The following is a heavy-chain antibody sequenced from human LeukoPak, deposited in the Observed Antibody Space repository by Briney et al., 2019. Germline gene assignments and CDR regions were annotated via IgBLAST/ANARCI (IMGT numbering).Heavy chain of an antibody. Sequence: GGSLRLSCAASGFTFSSYWVGWVREAPGKGLEWVANIKQDGSEKNYVDSVKGRFTISRDNAKSSLYLQMNSLRAEDTAVYYCARELWPGDYWGQGTLVTVYS. J-gene: IGHJ4*02. CDR2: IKQDGSEK. CDR3: ARELWPGDY. V-gene: IGHV3-7*01. CDR1: GFTFSSYW. D-gene: IGHD5-18*01.